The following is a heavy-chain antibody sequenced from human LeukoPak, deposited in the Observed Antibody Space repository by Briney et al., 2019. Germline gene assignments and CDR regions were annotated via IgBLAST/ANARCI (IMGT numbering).Heavy chain of an antibody. V-gene: IGHV3-23*01. D-gene: IGHD6-13*01. CDR3: AKDRGYSSSWFPMYYFDY. J-gene: IGHJ4*02. CDR2: ISGSGGST. CDR1: GFTFSSYS. Sequence: SGGSLRLSCAASGFTFSSYSMNWVRQAPGKGLEWVSAISGSGGSTYYADSVKGRFTISRDNSKNTLYLQMNSLRAEDTAVYYCAKDRGYSSSWFPMYYFDYWGQGTLVTVSS.